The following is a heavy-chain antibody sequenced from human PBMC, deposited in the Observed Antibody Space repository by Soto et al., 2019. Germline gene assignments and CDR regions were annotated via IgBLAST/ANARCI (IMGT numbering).Heavy chain of an antibody. V-gene: IGHV1-69*06. CDR1: GGTFSSYA. J-gene: IGHJ5*02. CDR3: ARGKGGAVPAAMTPYNWFDP. Sequence: QVQLVQSGAEVQKPGSSVKVSCKASGGTFSSYAISWVRQAPGQGLEWMGGIIPIFGTANYAQKFQGRVTITADKSTSTAYMELSSLRSEDTAVYYCARGKGGAVPAAMTPYNWFDPWGQGTLVTVSS. D-gene: IGHD2-2*01. CDR2: IIPIFGTA.